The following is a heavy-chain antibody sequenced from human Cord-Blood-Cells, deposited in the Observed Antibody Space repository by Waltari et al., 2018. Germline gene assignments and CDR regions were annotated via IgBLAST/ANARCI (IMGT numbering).Heavy chain of an antibody. Sequence: QVQLVESGGGVVQPGRSLRLSCAASGFTFSSYGMHWVRQAPGKGLEWVAGIWYDGSNKYYADSVKGRFTISRDNSKNTLYLQMNSLRAEDTAMYYCAKVMVGATGAFDIWGQGTMVTVSS. CDR2: IWYDGSNK. J-gene: IGHJ3*02. V-gene: IGHV3-30*18. D-gene: IGHD1-26*01. CDR3: AKVMVGATGAFDI. CDR1: GFTFSSYG.